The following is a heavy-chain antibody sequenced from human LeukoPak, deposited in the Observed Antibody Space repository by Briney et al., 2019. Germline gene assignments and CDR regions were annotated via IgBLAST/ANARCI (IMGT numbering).Heavy chain of an antibody. CDR3: ARIRYYYDSSGYQSSADAFDI. J-gene: IGHJ3*02. CDR2: IDWDDDK. D-gene: IGHD3-22*01. V-gene: IGHV2-70*11. Sequence: ESGPALVRPTQTLTLTCTFSGFSLSTSGMCVSWIRQPPGKALEWLARIDWDDDKYYSTSLKTRLTISKDTSKNQVVLTMTNMDPVDTATYYCARIRYYYDSSGYQSSADAFDIWGQGTMVTVSS. CDR1: GFSLSTSGMC.